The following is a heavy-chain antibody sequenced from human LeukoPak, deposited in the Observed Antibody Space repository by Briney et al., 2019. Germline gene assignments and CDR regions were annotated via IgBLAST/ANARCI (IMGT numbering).Heavy chain of an antibody. D-gene: IGHD6-19*01. V-gene: IGHV3-23*01. Sequence: PGGSLRLSCAASGFTFSIYAMTWVRQAPGKGLEWVSTISGSGGGTYYADSVKGRFTISRDNSKNTLYLQMSSLRAEDTAVYYCAKDGWVIAVAGPDYWGQGTLVTVSS. CDR2: ISGSGGGT. J-gene: IGHJ4*02. CDR1: GFTFSIYA. CDR3: AKDGWVIAVAGPDY.